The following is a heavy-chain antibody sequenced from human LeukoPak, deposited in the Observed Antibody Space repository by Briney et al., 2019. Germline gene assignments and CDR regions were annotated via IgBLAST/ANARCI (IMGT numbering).Heavy chain of an antibody. V-gene: IGHV7-4-1*01. D-gene: IGHD3-22*01. J-gene: IGHJ4*02. CDR3: VTNFDSSGYFGY. CDR1: GYTFTRNI. Sequence: GASVKVSCKASGYTFTRNIINWVRQAPGQGLEWMGWVNTNTGNPTYAQGFTGRFVFSSDTSVSTAYLQIGSLKAEDTAVYYCVTNFDSSGYFGYWGQGTLVTVSS. CDR2: VNTNTGNP.